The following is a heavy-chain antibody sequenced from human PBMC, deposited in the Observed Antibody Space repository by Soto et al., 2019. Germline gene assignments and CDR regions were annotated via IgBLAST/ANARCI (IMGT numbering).Heavy chain of an antibody. CDR3: ARDQLQVLLWFGEPTRSHKGYFDY. CDR1: GFTFSSYW. D-gene: IGHD3-10*01. CDR2: IKQDGSEK. V-gene: IGHV3-7*01. J-gene: IGHJ4*02. Sequence: GGSLRLSCAASGFTFSSYWMSWVRQAPGKGLEWVANIKQDGSEKYYVDSVKGRFTISRDNAKNSLYLQMNSLRAEDTAVYYCARDQLQVLLWFGEPTRSHKGYFDYWGQGTLVTVSS.